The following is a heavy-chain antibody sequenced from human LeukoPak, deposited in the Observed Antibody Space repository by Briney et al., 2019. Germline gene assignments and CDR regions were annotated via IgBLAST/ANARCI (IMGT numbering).Heavy chain of an antibody. CDR3: ARRLGYSSSWYAYYFVY. D-gene: IGHD6-13*01. CDR2: IYYSGST. Sequence: PSETLSLTCTVSGGSISSSDYYWAWIRQPPGKGLEWIGTIYYSGSTYYNPSLKSRLTISVDTSKNQFSLKLSSVTAAYTAVYYCARRLGYSSSWYAYYFVYWGQGDLVTVSS. V-gene: IGHV4-39*01. J-gene: IGHJ4*02. CDR1: GGSISSSDYY.